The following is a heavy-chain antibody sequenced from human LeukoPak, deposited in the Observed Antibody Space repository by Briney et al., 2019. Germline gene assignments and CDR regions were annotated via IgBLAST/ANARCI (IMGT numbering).Heavy chain of an antibody. Sequence: SETLSLTCTVSGGSISNYYWTWIRQPPGKGLEWIGYIYYSGSTNYSPSLSSRVTISLDTSKNQFSLMLRSLTAADTAVYYCARRYTASPGERFDYWGRGTLVTVSS. CDR2: IYYSGST. J-gene: IGHJ4*02. V-gene: IGHV4-59*08. CDR3: ARRYTASPGERFDY. CDR1: GGSISNYY. D-gene: IGHD2-2*02.